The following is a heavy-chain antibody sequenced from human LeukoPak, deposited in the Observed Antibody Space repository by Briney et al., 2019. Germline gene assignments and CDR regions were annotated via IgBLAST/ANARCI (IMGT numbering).Heavy chain of an antibody. J-gene: IGHJ3*02. Sequence: GGSLRLFCAVSGLTFNSYAMRWARHAPGKGLEWVSAISGSGGSTLHADSVKGRFTISRDNTNNTLYLQMTSMRAEDTAVYYCARDQYCSSTSCYDRAFDIWGQGTMVTVSS. V-gene: IGHV3-23*01. D-gene: IGHD2-2*01. CDR2: ISGSGGST. CDR3: ARDQYCSSTSCYDRAFDI. CDR1: GLTFNSYA.